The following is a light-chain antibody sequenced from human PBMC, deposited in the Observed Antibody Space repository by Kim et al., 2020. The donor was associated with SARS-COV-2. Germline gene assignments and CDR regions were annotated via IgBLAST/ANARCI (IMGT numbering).Light chain of an antibody. Sequence: LEKTGRMKCQGDSLRNYYASWYQQKPRQAPVVLIYGRNDRPSGIPDRFSGSNSGNTASLTITGAQAEDEADYYCNSRDSSGNHLVFGGGTQLTVL. CDR3: NSRDSSGNHLV. CDR1: SLRNYY. J-gene: IGLJ3*02. V-gene: IGLV3-19*01. CDR2: GRN.